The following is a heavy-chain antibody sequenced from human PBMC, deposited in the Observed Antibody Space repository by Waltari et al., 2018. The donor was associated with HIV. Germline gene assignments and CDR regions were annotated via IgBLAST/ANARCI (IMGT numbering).Heavy chain of an antibody. Sequence: QVQLQQSGPGLVKPSQTLSLTCAISGDSVSSNSAAWTWIRQSPSRGLEWLGRTYYRSKWYNDYAVSVKSRITINPDTSKNQFSLQLNSVTPEDTAVYYCARMMTTVVGRIDAFDIWGQGTMVTVSS. J-gene: IGHJ3*02. CDR2: TYYRSKWYN. CDR3: ARMMTTVVGRIDAFDI. V-gene: IGHV6-1*01. CDR1: GDSVSSNSAA. D-gene: IGHD4-17*01.